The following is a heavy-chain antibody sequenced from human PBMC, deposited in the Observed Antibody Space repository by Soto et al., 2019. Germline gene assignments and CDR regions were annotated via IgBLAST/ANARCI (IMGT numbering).Heavy chain of an antibody. CDR1: GGTFSSYA. D-gene: IGHD3-22*01. V-gene: IGHV1-69*12. J-gene: IGHJ4*02. CDR2: IIPIFGTA. CDR3: ARGPVRRDSSGYYGDY. Sequence: QVQLVQSGAEVKKPGSSVKVSCKASGGTFSSYAISWVRQAPGQGLEWMGGIIPIFGTANYTQKFQGRVTITADESTSTAYMELSSLRSEDTAVYYCARGPVRRDSSGYYGDYWGQGTLVTVSS.